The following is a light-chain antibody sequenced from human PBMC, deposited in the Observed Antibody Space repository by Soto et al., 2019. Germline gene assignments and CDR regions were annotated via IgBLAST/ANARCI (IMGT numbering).Light chain of an antibody. Sequence: EIVMTQSPATLSVSPGERATLSCRASQSVSSNLAWYQQKPGQAPRLLIYGASTRATGIPARFSGSGSGTECTLTISSLQSEDFAVYYCQPYNNWWTFGQGTKVEIK. CDR1: QSVSSN. CDR3: QPYNNWWT. J-gene: IGKJ1*01. V-gene: IGKV3-15*01. CDR2: GAS.